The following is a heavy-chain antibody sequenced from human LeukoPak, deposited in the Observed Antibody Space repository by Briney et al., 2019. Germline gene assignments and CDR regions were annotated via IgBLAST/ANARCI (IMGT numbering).Heavy chain of an antibody. J-gene: IGHJ4*02. V-gene: IGHV3-23*01. CDR2: ISGSGGST. D-gene: IGHD3-10*01. CDR3: AALSMIRGVIGY. Sequence: GGFLRLSCAASGFTFSSYAMSWVRQAPGKGLEWVSAISGSGGSTYYADSVKGRFTISRDNSKNTLYLQMNSLRGEDTAVYYCAALSMIRGVIGYWGQGTLVTVSS. CDR1: GFTFSSYA.